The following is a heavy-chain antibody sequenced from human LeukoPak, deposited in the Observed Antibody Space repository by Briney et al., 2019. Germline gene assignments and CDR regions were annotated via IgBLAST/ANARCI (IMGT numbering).Heavy chain of an antibody. D-gene: IGHD1-1*01. CDR3: ARDLNWNPLDY. J-gene: IGHJ4*02. Sequence: GGSLTLSCAASGFTFSSYEMNWVRQAPGKGLEWVSYISSSGNTIYYADSVKGRFTISRDNAKNSLYLQMNSLRAEDTAVYYCARDLNWNPLDYWGQGTLVTVSS. CDR1: GFTFSSYE. V-gene: IGHV3-48*03. CDR2: ISSSGNTI.